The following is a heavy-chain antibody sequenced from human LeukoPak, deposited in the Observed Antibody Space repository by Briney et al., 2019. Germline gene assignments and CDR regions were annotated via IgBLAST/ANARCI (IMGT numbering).Heavy chain of an antibody. CDR2: ISSSSSTI. V-gene: IGHV3-48*01. CDR1: GFTFSSYS. CDR3: ARDRGSRFWSEDFDY. D-gene: IGHD3-3*01. Sequence: PGGSLRLSCAASGFTFSSYSMNWVRQAPGKGLEWVSYISSSSSTIYYADSVKGQFTISRDNAKNSLYLQMNSLRAEDTAVYYCARDRGSRFWSEDFDYWGQGTLVTVSS. J-gene: IGHJ4*02.